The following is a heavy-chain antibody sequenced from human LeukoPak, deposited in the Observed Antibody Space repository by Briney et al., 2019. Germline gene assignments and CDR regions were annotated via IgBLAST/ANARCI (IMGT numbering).Heavy chain of an antibody. Sequence: GSSVKVSCKASGGTFSSYAISWVRQAPGQGLERMGGIIPIFGTANYAQKFQGRVTITTDESTSTAYMELSSLRSEDTAVYYCASQYFTTNSHDYGGNPFDAFDIWGQGTMVTVSS. CDR1: GGTFSSYA. J-gene: IGHJ3*02. V-gene: IGHV1-69*05. CDR2: IIPIFGTA. D-gene: IGHD4-23*01. CDR3: ASQYFTTNSHDYGGNPFDAFDI.